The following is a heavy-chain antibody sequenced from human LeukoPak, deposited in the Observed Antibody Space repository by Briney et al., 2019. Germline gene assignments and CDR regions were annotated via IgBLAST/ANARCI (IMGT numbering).Heavy chain of an antibody. CDR1: GGSISSSNW. CDR3: ASSNDKDRAMAIDY. D-gene: IGHD5-18*01. Sequence: PSETLSPTCAVSGGSISSSNWWTWVRPPPGKGLEWIGEIYHSGSTNYNPSLKSRVTISVDKSKNQFFLKLRSVTAADTAVYYCASSNDKDRAMAIDYWGQGTLVTVSS. CDR2: IYHSGST. J-gene: IGHJ4*02. V-gene: IGHV4-4*02.